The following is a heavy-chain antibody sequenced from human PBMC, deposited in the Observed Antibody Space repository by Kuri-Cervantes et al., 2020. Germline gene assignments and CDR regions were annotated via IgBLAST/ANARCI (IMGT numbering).Heavy chain of an antibody. CDR1: GFTFSSYA. Sequence: GESLKISCAASGFTFSSYAMHWVRQAPGKGLEWVAVISYDGSNKYYADSVKGRFTISRDNADNTLYLQMNSLRAEDTAVYYCTRDSYDSLRYYGMDVWGQGTTVTVSS. V-gene: IGHV3-30*07. J-gene: IGHJ6*02. CDR3: TRDSYDSLRYYGMDV. D-gene: IGHD3-3*01. CDR2: ISYDGSNK.